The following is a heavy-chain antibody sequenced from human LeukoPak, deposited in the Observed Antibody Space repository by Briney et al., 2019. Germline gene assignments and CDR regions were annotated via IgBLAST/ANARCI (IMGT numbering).Heavy chain of an antibody. J-gene: IGHJ4*02. CDR1: GFIFSSYA. CDR3: AKVRVGAFGY. Sequence: GGSLRLSCAASGFIFSSYAIHWIRQAPGKGLEWVAVISSDGGAKYYADSVKGRFTISRDNSKNTMYLQMNSLRAEDTAVYYCAKVRVGAFGYWGQGTLVTVSS. V-gene: IGHV3-30*04. D-gene: IGHD1-26*01. CDR2: ISSDGGAK.